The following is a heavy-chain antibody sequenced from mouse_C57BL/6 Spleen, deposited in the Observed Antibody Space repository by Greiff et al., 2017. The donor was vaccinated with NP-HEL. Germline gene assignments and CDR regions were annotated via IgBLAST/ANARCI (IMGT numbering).Heavy chain of an antibody. Sequence: VHVKQSVAELVRPGASVKLSCTASGFNIKNTYMHWVKQRPEQGLEWIGRIDPANGNTKYAPKFQGKATITADTSSNTAYLQLSSLTSEDTAIYYCASFYSNYREAFAYWGQGTLVTVSA. CDR1: GFNIKNTY. CDR2: IDPANGNT. CDR3: ASFYSNYREAFAY. D-gene: IGHD2-5*01. V-gene: IGHV14-3*01. J-gene: IGHJ3*01.